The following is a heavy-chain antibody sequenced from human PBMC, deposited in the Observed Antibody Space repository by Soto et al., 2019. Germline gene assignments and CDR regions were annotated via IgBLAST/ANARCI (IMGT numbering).Heavy chain of an antibody. CDR2: IIPIFGTA. D-gene: IGHD2-8*01. J-gene: IGHJ6*02. CDR3: ASGASVLMVYATNYGMDV. Sequence: SVKVSCKASGCTFSSSAISWVRQAPGQGLEWMGGIIPIFGTANYAQKFQGRVTITADESTSTAYMELSSLRSEDTAVYYCASGASVLMVYATNYGMDVWGQGTTVTVSS. V-gene: IGHV1-69*13. CDR1: GCTFSSSA.